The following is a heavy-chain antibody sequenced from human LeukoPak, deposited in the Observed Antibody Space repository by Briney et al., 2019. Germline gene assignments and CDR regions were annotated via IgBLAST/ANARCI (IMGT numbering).Heavy chain of an antibody. Sequence: SETLSLTCAVYGGSFSGYYWSWIRQPPGKGLEWIGEINHSGSTNYNPSLKSRVTISVDTSKNQFSLKLSSVTAADTAVYYCARAGYSYGYLDYWGQGTLVTVSS. CDR1: GGSFSGYY. CDR2: INHSGST. V-gene: IGHV4-34*01. D-gene: IGHD5-18*01. CDR3: ARAGYSYGYLDY. J-gene: IGHJ4*02.